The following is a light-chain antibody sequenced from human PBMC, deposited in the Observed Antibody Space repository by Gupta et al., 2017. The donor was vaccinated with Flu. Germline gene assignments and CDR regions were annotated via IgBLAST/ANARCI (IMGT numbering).Light chain of an antibody. V-gene: IGLV2-14*01. CDR2: EAS. CDR3: SSYRKTNSVVV. CDR1: SSDVGGYDY. Sequence: QSALTQPASVSGSHGQSIASSCTGTSSDVGGYDYVSWYQQHPGKAPDLMIYEASHRPSGISERFSGSKSGNTASLTISGLLAEDEAYYYCSSYRKTNSVVVFGGGTKVTVL. J-gene: IGLJ2*01.